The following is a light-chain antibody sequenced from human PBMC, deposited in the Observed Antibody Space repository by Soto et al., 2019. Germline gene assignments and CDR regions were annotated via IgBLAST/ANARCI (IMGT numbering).Light chain of an antibody. J-gene: IGKJ2*01. V-gene: IGKV3-20*01. CDR2: GAS. CDR3: QQYGSSPRYT. Sequence: EIVLTQSPGTLSLSPGERATLSCRASQSVSSIYLAWYQHKPGQAPRLLIYGASSRATGIPDRFSGSGSGTDFTLTISRLEPEDFAVYFCQQYGSSPRYTFGQGTKLEIK. CDR1: QSVSSIY.